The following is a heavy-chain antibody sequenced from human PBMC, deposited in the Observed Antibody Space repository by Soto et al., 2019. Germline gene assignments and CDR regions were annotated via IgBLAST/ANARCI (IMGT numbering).Heavy chain of an antibody. Sequence: TLSRTCAVSCGSLISGDYYWSWIRQPPGKGLEWIGYIYYSGSTYYNPSLKSRVTISVDTSKNQLSLKLSSVTAADTAVYYCARLLWGYGDYGGGFDYWGQGTLFTVS. CDR2: IYYSGST. V-gene: IGHV4-30-4*01. D-gene: IGHD4-17*01. CDR3: ARLLWGYGDYGGGFDY. CDR1: CGSLISGDYY. J-gene: IGHJ4*02.